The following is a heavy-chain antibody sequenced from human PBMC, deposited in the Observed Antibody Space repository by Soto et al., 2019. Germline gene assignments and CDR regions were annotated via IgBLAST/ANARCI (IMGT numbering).Heavy chain of an antibody. V-gene: IGHV1-46*01. CDR3: ARGSVAGRRFDY. D-gene: IGHD6-19*01. CDR1: GYTFTSYY. Sequence: QVQLVQSGAEVKKPGASVKVSCKASGYTFTSYYIHWVRQAPGQGLEWMGIINPSGGSTSYAQKFQGRVTMTRDTSASTVYMELSSLRSEDTAVYYCARGSVAGRRFDYWGQGTLVTVSS. J-gene: IGHJ4*02. CDR2: INPSGGST.